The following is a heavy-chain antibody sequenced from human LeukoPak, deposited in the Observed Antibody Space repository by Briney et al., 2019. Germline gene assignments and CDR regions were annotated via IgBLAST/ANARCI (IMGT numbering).Heavy chain of an antibody. CDR1: GYTFTGYY. CDR3: ARHSGGYCSITSCYGYMDV. D-gene: IGHD2-2*01. CDR2: INPNSGGT. Sequence: ASVRVSCKASGYTFTGYYMHWVRQAPGQGLEWMGWINPNSGGTNYAQKFQGRVTMTRDTSISTAYMELSRLRSDDTAVYYCARHSGGYCSITSCYGYMDVGGKGTRVTVS. J-gene: IGHJ6*03. V-gene: IGHV1-2*02.